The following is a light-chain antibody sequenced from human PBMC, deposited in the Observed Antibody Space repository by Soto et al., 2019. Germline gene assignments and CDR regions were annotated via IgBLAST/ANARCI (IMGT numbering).Light chain of an antibody. J-gene: IGLJ1*01. Sequence: QSALTQPASVSGSRGQSITISCTGTTNDVGGYRYVSWYQQHPGKAPQLLIYEVDNRPSGVSNRFSGSKSGNTASLTISGLRAEDEADYYCSSYTSGDSPYVFGTGTRSPS. CDR1: TNDVGGYRY. V-gene: IGLV2-14*01. CDR2: EVD. CDR3: SSYTSGDSPYV.